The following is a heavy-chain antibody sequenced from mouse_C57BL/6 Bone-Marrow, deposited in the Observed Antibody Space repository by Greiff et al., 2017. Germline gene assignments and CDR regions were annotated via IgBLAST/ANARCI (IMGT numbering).Heavy chain of an antibody. CDR3: ARGYYGSSPWFAY. CDR2: IDPANGNT. D-gene: IGHD1-1*01. V-gene: IGHV14-3*01. J-gene: IGHJ3*01. CDR1: GFNIKNTY. Sequence: VQLQQSVAELVRPGASVKLSCTASGFNIKNTYMHWVKQRPEQGLEWIGRIDPANGNTKYAPKFQGKATITADTSSNSAYLQLSSLTSEDTAIYYSARGYYGSSPWFAYWGQGTLVTVSA.